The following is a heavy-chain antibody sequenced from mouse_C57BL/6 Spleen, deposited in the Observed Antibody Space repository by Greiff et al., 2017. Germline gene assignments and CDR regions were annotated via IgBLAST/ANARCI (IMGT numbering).Heavy chain of an antibody. D-gene: IGHD2-1*01. V-gene: IGHV5-9*01. CDR1: GFTFSSYT. CDR2: ISGGGGNT. J-gene: IGHJ2*01. Sequence: EVMLVESGGGLVKPGGSLKLSCAASGFTFSSYTMSWVRQTPEKRLEWVATISGGGGNTYYPDSVKGRFTISRDNAKNTLYLQMSSLRSEDTALYYCARHSRNSYLDYWGQGTTLTVSS. CDR3: ARHSRNSYLDY.